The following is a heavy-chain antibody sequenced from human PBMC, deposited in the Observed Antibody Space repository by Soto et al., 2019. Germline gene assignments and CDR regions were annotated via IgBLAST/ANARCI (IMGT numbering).Heavy chain of an antibody. V-gene: IGHV1-69*01. CDR2: IIPIFTKT. CDR1: GGTFDTYA. Sequence: QLQLVQSGAEVKMPGSSVKVSCTASGGTFDTYALSWVRQAPGQGLEWLGGIIPIFTKTTYARKFQGRITITADEYTTTVYLDLSSLTSDDTAVYYCARTGDIVVVGDFYYGMDVWGQGTTVIVSS. J-gene: IGHJ6*02. CDR3: ARTGDIVVVGDFYYGMDV. D-gene: IGHD2-2*01.